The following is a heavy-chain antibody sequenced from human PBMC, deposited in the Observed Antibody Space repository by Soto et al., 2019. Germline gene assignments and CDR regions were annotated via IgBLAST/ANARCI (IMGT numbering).Heavy chain of an antibody. CDR2: ISAYNGNT. CDR1: GYTFTSYG. V-gene: IGHV1-18*01. J-gene: IGHJ5*02. CDR3: ARENTYSSGWYAQNWFDP. D-gene: IGHD6-19*01. Sequence: ASVKVSCKASGYTFTSYGISWVRQAPGQGLEWMGWISAYNGNTNYAQKLQGRVTMTTDTSTSTAYMELRSLRSDDTAVYYCARENTYSSGWYAQNWFDPWGQGTLVTVSS.